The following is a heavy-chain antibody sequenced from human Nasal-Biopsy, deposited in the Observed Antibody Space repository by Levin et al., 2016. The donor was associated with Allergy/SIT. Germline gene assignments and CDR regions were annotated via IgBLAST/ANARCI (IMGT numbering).Heavy chain of an antibody. Sequence: GESLKISCAASGFTFTDHYMDWVRQAPGKGLEWVGRTRDKPRSYTTEYAASVKGRFSISRDESKNSVYLQMNSLKTEDTAVYYCVTAPSGNEREFGYWGQGTLVTVSS. CDR1: GFTFTDHY. CDR3: VTAPSGNEREFGY. CDR2: TRDKPRSYTT. D-gene: IGHD5-12*01. V-gene: IGHV3-72*01. J-gene: IGHJ4*02.